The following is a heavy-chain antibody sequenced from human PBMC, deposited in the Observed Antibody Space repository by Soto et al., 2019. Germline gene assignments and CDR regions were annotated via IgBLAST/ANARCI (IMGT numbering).Heavy chain of an antibody. V-gene: IGHV3-23*01. CDR1: GFTFSSYA. CDR3: AKDRSWFGELLPNYYRMDV. CDR2: ISGSGGST. Sequence: GGSLRLSCAASGFTFSSYAMSWVRQAPGKGLEWVSAISGSGGSTYYADSVKGRFTISRDNSKNTLYLQMNSLRAEDTAVYYCAKDRSWFGELLPNYYRMDVCGKGTTVTVSS. J-gene: IGHJ6*04. D-gene: IGHD3-10*01.